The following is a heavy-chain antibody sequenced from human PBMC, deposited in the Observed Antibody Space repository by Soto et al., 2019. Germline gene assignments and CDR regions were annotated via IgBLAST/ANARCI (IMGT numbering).Heavy chain of an antibody. J-gene: IGHJ4*02. CDR1: GDSVGGGHSY. CDR2: TSFSGYT. Sequence: QVQLQESGPGLVKPSQTLSLTCTVSGDSVGGGHSYWVWSRQPPGKPLEWFGYTSFSGYTSYTPSLKSRVTISVDMSKSQFSLRLTSVTAADTAIYYCVRGGNPYHYATSGPGTFDKWGQGTLVSVSS. CDR3: VRGGNPYHYATSGPGTFDK. D-gene: IGHD3-22*01. V-gene: IGHV4-30-4*01.